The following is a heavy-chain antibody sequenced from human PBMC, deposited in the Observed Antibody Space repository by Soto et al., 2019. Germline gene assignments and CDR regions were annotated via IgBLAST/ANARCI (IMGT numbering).Heavy chain of an antibody. J-gene: IGHJ4*02. V-gene: IGHV1-18*04. CDR2: ISAYTGKT. CDR1: GYTFSSYC. Sequence: ASVEVSCKASGYTFSSYCISWVRQAPGQGLEWMGWISAYTGKTNYAQKFQGRVTMTTDTSTSTAYMELRSLRSDDTAVYYCARDLDSGSYYFDYWGQGTLVTVSS. CDR3: ARDLDSGSYYFDY. D-gene: IGHD1-26*01.